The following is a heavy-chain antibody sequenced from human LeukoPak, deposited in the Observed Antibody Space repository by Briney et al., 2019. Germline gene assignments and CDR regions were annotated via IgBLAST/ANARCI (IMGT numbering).Heavy chain of an antibody. J-gene: IGHJ4*02. D-gene: IGHD2-15*01. Sequence: ASVKVSCKASGYTFTTNYMHWVRQAPGQGLEWMGIINPSAGSTNYAQKFQGRVIMTRDTSTSTVYMELSSLRSEDTAVYYCARAAGLVVVVAATLDYWGQGTLGTVSS. CDR3: ARAAGLVVVVAATLDY. V-gene: IGHV1-46*01. CDR1: GYTFTTNY. CDR2: INPSAGST.